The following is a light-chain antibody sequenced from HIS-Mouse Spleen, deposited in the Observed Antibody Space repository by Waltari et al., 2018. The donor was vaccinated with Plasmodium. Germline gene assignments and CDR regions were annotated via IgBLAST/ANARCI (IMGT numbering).Light chain of an antibody. J-gene: IGLJ3*02. CDR1: SLRSYY. CDR3: NSRDSSGNHQV. Sequence: SSELTQDPAVSVALGQTVRITCQGASLRSYYASWYQQTPGPAPVLVIYGKNNRPPGIPDRFSGSSSGNTASLTITGAQAEDEADYYCNSRDSSGNHQVFGGGTKLTVL. CDR2: GKN. V-gene: IGLV3-19*01.